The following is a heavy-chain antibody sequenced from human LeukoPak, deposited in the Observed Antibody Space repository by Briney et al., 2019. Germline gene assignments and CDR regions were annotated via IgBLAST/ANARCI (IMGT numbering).Heavy chain of an antibody. D-gene: IGHD3-10*01. Sequence: SETLTLTCAVYGGSFSGYYWSWIRQPPGKGLEWIGEINHSGSTNYNPSLKSRVTISVDTSKNQFSLKLSSVTAADTAVCYCARGSGRYGSDYWGQGTLVTVSS. V-gene: IGHV4-34*01. J-gene: IGHJ4*02. CDR1: GGSFSGYY. CDR2: INHSGST. CDR3: ARGSGRYGSDY.